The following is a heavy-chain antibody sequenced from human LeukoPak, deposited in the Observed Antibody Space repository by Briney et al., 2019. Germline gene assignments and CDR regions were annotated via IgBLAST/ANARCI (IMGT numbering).Heavy chain of an antibody. Sequence: SETLSLTCTVSGGSISSYYWSWIRQPPGKGLEWIGYIYYSGSTNYNPSLKSRVTISVDTSKNQFSLKLSSVTAADTAVYYCACPSRSLDYWGQGTLVTVSS. CDR2: IYYSGST. D-gene: IGHD3-10*01. V-gene: IGHV4-59*12. J-gene: IGHJ4*02. CDR3: ACPSRSLDY. CDR1: GGSISSYY.